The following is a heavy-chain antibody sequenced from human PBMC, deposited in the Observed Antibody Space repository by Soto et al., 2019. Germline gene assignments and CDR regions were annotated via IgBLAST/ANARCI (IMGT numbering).Heavy chain of an antibody. CDR1: GFDFRDYY. J-gene: IGHJ3*02. CDR2: IARFGTST. D-gene: IGHD6-19*01. V-gene: IGHV3-11*01. CDR3: VREMAGTANFPHNALDI. Sequence: GGSLRLSCKASGFDFRDYYMAWVRQAPGKGLEWISHIARFGTSTYYADSVQGRFTVSRDDATNSLFLQMDDVRVDDTAVYYCVREMAGTANFPHNALDIWGRGTLVTRLL.